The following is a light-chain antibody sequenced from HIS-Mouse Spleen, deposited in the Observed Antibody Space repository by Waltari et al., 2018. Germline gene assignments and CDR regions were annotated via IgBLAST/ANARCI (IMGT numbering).Light chain of an antibody. J-gene: IGLJ2*01. Sequence: SYELTQPPSVSVSPGQTARITCSGGALPKKHASWYQQKSGQAPVLVIYEDSKRPSGIPERFSGSSSGTMATLTISGAQVEDEADYYCYSTDSSGNHRVFGGGTKLTVL. CDR2: EDS. CDR1: ALPKKH. V-gene: IGLV3-10*01. CDR3: YSTDSSGNHRV.